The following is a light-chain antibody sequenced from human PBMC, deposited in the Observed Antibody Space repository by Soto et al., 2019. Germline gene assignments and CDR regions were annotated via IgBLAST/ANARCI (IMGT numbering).Light chain of an antibody. J-gene: IGKJ1*01. Sequence: DIVMTQTPLSLPVTPGEPASISCRSIYSLLDRGDGNTYVDWYLQKPGQSPQLLIYAASSRATGIPDRFSGSGSGTDFSLTISRLEAEDFAVYYCQQYGSSPRTFGQGTKWIS. CDR3: QQYGSSPRT. CDR2: AAS. CDR1: YSLLDRGDGNTY. V-gene: IGKV2-40*01.